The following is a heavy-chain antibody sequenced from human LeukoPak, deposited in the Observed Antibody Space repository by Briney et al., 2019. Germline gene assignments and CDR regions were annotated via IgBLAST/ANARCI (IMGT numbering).Heavy chain of an antibody. J-gene: IGHJ6*03. CDR2: ISSSSSYI. Sequence: PGGSLRLSCAASGFTFSSYSMNWVRQAPGKGLEWVSSISSSSSYIYYADSVKGRFTISRDNPKNTLYLQMNSLRAEDTAVYYCARASYDFWSGSLSYYMDVWGKGTTVTVSS. CDR1: GFTFSSYS. D-gene: IGHD3-3*01. V-gene: IGHV3-21*01. CDR3: ARASYDFWSGSLSYYMDV.